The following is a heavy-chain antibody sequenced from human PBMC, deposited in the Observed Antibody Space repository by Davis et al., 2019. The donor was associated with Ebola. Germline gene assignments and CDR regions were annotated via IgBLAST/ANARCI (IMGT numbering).Heavy chain of an antibody. CDR2: IYPDDSDI. J-gene: IGHJ4*02. CDR1: GYTFASYW. V-gene: IGHV5-51*01. D-gene: IGHD3-22*01. CDR3: ARDGSYDSSGYYGY. Sequence: GESLKISCKGSGYTFASYWIAWVRQMPGKGLECMGIIYPDDSDIRYSPSFQGQVTISADKSISTAYLQWSSLKASDTAVYYCARDGSYDSSGYYGYWGQGTLVTVSS.